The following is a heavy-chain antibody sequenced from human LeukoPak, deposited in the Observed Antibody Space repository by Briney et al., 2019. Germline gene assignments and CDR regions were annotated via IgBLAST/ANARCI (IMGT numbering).Heavy chain of an antibody. V-gene: IGHV3-23*01. CDR2: ISPSGDIL. Sequence: PGGSLRLSCAASGFTFNTYNMNWVRQAPGKGLEWVSGISPSGDILYYADSVKGQFTISRDNSQNTLYLQMNSLRAEDTAVYFCAKNDGNLPYYYYYMDVWGIGTTVTVSS. CDR3: AKNDGNLPYYYYYMDV. CDR1: GFTFNTYN. J-gene: IGHJ6*03. D-gene: IGHD1-1*01.